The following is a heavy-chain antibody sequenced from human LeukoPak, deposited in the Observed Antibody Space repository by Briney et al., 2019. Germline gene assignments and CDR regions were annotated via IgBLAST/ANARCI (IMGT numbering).Heavy chain of an antibody. D-gene: IGHD3-22*01. CDR1: GFTSSSYA. Sequence: GGSLRLSCAASGFTSSSYAMHWVRQAPGKGLEWVAVISYDGSNKYYADSVKGRFTISRDNSKNTLYLQMNSLRAEDTAVYYCARVTYYYDSSGYYDYWGQGTLVTVSS. CDR2: ISYDGSNK. J-gene: IGHJ4*02. CDR3: ARVTYYYDSSGYYDY. V-gene: IGHV3-30-3*01.